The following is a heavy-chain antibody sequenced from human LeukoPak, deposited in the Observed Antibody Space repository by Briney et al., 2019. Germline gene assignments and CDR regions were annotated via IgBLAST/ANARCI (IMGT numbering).Heavy chain of an antibody. CDR1: GGSFSGYY. J-gene: IGHJ4*02. CDR3: ATGDYDFWSGYYTGIGY. Sequence: SETLSLTCAVYGGSFSGYYWSWIRQPPGKGLEWIGEINHSGSTNYNPSLKSRVTISVDTSKNQFSLKLSSVTAADTAVYYCATGDYDFWSGYYTGIGYWGQGALVTVSS. CDR2: INHSGST. V-gene: IGHV4-34*01. D-gene: IGHD3-3*01.